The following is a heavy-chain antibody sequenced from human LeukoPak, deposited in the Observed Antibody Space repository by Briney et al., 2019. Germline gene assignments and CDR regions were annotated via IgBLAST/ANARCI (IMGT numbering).Heavy chain of an antibody. CDR3: ARGQGSGSYHHHTFDN. J-gene: IGHJ4*02. D-gene: IGHD1-26*01. Sequence: GGSLRLSCAASGFTVSSNYMSWVRQAPGKGLEWVSIIYSADYTDYADSVKGRFTISRDNSKNTVYLQMNSLRAEDTAVYYCARGQGSGSYHHHTFDNWGQGTLGTAS. V-gene: IGHV3-66*02. CDR1: GFTVSSNY. CDR2: IYSADYT.